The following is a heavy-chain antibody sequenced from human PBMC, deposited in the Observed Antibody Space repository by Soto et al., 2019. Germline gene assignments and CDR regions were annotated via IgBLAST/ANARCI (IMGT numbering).Heavy chain of an antibody. V-gene: IGHV3-21*01. D-gene: IGHD3-22*01. CDR3: ARDTIVVAEGSYYFDY. Sequence: GGSLRLSCAASGFTFSSYSMNWVRQAPGKGLEWVSSISSSSSYIYYADSVKGRFTISRENAKNSLYLQMNSLRAEDTAVYYCARDTIVVAEGSYYFDYWGQGTLVAVSS. CDR1: GFTFSSYS. CDR2: ISSSSSYI. J-gene: IGHJ4*02.